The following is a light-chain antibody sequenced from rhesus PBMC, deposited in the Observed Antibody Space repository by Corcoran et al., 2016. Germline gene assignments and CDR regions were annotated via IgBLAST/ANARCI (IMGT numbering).Light chain of an antibody. V-gene: IGLV2-23*01. CDR1: SSDIGGYNY. Sequence: QASLTQPPSVSGSPGQSVTISCPGTSSDIGGYNYVSWYQQHPGKAPKLMIYDVSKRPSGVSDRFSGPKSGNTASLTISGLQAEDEADYYCSSYAGGNTYIFGAGTRLTVL. CDR3: SSYAGGNTYI. CDR2: DVS. J-gene: IGLJ1*01.